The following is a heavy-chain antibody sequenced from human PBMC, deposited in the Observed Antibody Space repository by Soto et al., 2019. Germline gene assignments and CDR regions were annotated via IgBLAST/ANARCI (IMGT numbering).Heavy chain of an antibody. CDR3: ARSLDSSGFYFSNC. Sequence: PSETLSLTCTVSGGFISSYYWSWIRQSPGKGLELIGYIHRTGSTNYNPSLKSRVTMSLDTSRNQFSLKLYSVTAADTAVYYCARSLDSSGFYFSNCWGQGTLVTVSS. V-gene: IGHV4-59*01. CDR2: IHRTGST. CDR1: GGFISSYY. J-gene: IGHJ4*02. D-gene: IGHD3-22*01.